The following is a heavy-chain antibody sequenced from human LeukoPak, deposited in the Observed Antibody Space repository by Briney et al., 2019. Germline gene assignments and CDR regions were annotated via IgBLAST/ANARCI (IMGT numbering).Heavy chain of an antibody. CDR1: GFTFSSYN. CDR2: MTNTSHV. Sequence: SGGSLTLSCAASGFTFSSYNLNWVRQAPGKGLEWVSSMTNTSHVYYADSLKGRFTISRDTAKNSLSLQMTSLRAEDTAVYYCASDLDFWSGYKDYWGQGTLVTVSS. D-gene: IGHD3-3*01. CDR3: ASDLDFWSGYKDY. J-gene: IGHJ4*02. V-gene: IGHV3-21*04.